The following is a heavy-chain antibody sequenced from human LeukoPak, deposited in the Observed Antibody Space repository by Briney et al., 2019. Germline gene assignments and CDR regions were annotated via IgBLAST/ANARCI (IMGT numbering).Heavy chain of an antibody. V-gene: IGHV4-59*01. Sequence: SETLSLTCTVSGGSISSYYWSWIRQPPGKGLEWIGYIYYSGSTNYNPSLKSRVTISVDTSKNQFSPKLSSVTAADTAVYYCARDRATIFGVTGYYYGMDVWGQGTTVTVSS. D-gene: IGHD3-3*01. CDR1: GGSISSYY. J-gene: IGHJ6*02. CDR3: ARDRATIFGVTGYYYGMDV. CDR2: IYYSGST.